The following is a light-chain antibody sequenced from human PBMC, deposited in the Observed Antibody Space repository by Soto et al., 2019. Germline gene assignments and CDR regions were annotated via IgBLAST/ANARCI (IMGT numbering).Light chain of an antibody. J-gene: IGLJ3*02. Sequence: QSALTQPASVSGSPGQSITISCTGTSSDVGGYDHVSWYQQHPGKAPKLIIYDVTVRPSGISPRFSGSKSDNRASLAVSGRPPEDDADYYCSSYTNKDIRLFGGGTKLTVL. V-gene: IGLV2-14*03. CDR3: SSYTNKDIRL. CDR1: SSDVGGYDH. CDR2: DVT.